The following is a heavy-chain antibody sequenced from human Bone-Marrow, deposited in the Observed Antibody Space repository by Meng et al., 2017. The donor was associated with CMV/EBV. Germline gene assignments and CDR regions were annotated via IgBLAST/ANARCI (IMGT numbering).Heavy chain of an antibody. CDR3: ARGRGTGTFYFDY. J-gene: IGHJ4*02. Sequence: SVKVSCKASGGTFSSYTISWVRQAPGQGLEWMGGIIPIFGTANYAQKFQGRVTITTDESTSTAYMELSSLRSEDTAVYYCARGRGTGTFYFDYWGQGTLVTVSS. D-gene: IGHD1-7*01. V-gene: IGHV1-69*05. CDR1: GGTFSSYT. CDR2: IIPIFGTA.